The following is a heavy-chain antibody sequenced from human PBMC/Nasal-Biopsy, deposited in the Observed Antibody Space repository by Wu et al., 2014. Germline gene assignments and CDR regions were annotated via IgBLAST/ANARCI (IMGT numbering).Heavy chain of an antibody. CDR3: ARIGDHSGWKAFDH. CDR1: GFSLSNNGMR. Sequence: ALVKPTQTLTLTCTFSGFSLSNNGMRVSWIRQPPGKALEWLARIDWDDDEFYSASLKTRLTISKDTSKNQVVLIMTNMDPVDTATYYCARIGDHSGWKAFDHWGQGILVTVSS. V-gene: IGHV2-70*04. CDR2: IDWDDDE. J-gene: IGHJ4*02. D-gene: IGHD6-19*01.